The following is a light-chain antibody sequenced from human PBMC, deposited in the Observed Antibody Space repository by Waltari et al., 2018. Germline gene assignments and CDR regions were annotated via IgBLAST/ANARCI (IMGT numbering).Light chain of an antibody. CDR3: QQGYETPLT. V-gene: IGKV1-39*01. CDR1: HTITTY. J-gene: IGKJ4*01. CDR2: AAS. Sequence: DTQMTQSPSSLPASVGDRVTITCRASHTITTYLNWYQQKPGKDTKVLISAASTLHGWVPSRVSGSGSETNFTLTISSLQPAYFATYYCQQGYETPLTFGGGTWVEIK.